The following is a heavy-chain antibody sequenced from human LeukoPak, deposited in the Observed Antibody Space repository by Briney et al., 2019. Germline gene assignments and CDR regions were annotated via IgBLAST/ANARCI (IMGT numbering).Heavy chain of an antibody. CDR1: GGSISSSSYY. CDR3: ASLSSGAAFDV. CDR2: IYYSGST. D-gene: IGHD3-22*01. Sequence: PSETLSLTCTVSGGSISSSSYYWGWIRQPPGKGLEWIGSIYYSGSTYYNPSLKSRVTISVDTSKNQFSLKLSSVTAADTAVYYCASLSSGAAFDVWGKGTVVTVSS. J-gene: IGHJ3*01. V-gene: IGHV4-39*07.